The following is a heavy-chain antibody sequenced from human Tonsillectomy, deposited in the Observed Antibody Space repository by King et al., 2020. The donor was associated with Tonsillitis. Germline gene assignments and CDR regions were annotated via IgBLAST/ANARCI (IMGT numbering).Heavy chain of an antibody. CDR1: GYTFTGYY. D-gene: IGHD4-17*01. Sequence: VQLVESGAEVKKPGASVKVSCKASGYTFTGYYMHWVRQAPGQGLEWLGWINPNSGGTHYAQKFQGRVTMTWDTSITTAYMELSRVKSDDTAVYYCARGGWGYGDEIYYFDYWGQGTLVTVSS. CDR3: ARGGWGYGDEIYYFDY. CDR2: INPNSGGT. V-gene: IGHV1-2*02. J-gene: IGHJ4*02.